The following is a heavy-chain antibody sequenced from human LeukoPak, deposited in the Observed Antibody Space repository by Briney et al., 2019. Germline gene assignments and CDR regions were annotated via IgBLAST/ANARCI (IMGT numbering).Heavy chain of an antibody. J-gene: IGHJ4*02. CDR1: GGTFSSYA. CDR3: ARLQGYSGYDWVFDY. CDR2: IIPIFGTA. Sequence: SVKVSCKASGGTFSSYAISWVRQAPGQGPEWMGRIIPIFGTANYAQKFQGRVTITTDESTSTAYMELSSLRSEDTAVYYCARLQGYSGYDWVFDYWGQGTLVTVSS. D-gene: IGHD5-12*01. V-gene: IGHV1-69*05.